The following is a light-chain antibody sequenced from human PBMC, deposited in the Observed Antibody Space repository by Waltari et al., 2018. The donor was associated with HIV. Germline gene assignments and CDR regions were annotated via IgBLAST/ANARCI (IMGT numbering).Light chain of an antibody. J-gene: IGLJ3*02. CDR3: QSYDSSLSDLL. V-gene: IGLV1-40*01. CDR1: SSNIGAGSD. CDR2: GNN. Sequence: QSVLTQPPSVSGAPGQRVTIPCTGSSSNIGAGSDVHWYQQLPGKAPNILISGNNNRPSGVPDRFSGSKSGTSTSLAITGLQAEDEADYYCQSYDSSLSDLLFGGGTKLTVL.